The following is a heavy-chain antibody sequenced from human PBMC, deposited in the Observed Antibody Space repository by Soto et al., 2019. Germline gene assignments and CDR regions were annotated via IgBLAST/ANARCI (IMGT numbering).Heavy chain of an antibody. CDR2: MKPNSGNT. V-gene: IGHV1-8*01. CDR1: GYTFTSYD. CDR3: ARWPDGYYYYGMDV. Sequence: QVQLVQSGAEVKKPGASVKVSCKASGYTFTSYDINWVRQATGQGLEWMGWMKPNSGNTGYAQKFQGRVTMTRNTSISTAYMELSSLRSEDTGVYYCARWPDGYYYYGMDVWGQGTTVTVSS. J-gene: IGHJ6*02.